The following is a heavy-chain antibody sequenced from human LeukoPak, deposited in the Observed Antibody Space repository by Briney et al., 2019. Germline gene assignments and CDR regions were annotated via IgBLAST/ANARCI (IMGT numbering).Heavy chain of an antibody. J-gene: IGHJ4*02. Sequence: SVKVSCKASGYTFTGYHMHWVRQPPGQGLEWVGCINPNSGGTNYAQKFQGRVTMTRDTSISTAYMELSRLRSDDTAVYYCARGASGSYGGMDFDYWGQGTLVTVSS. CDR1: GYTFTGYH. CDR3: ARGASGSYGGMDFDY. V-gene: IGHV1-2*02. D-gene: IGHD1-26*01. CDR2: INPNSGGT.